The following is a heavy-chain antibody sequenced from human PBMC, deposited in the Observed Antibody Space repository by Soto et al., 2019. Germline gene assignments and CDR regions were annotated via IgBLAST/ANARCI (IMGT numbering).Heavy chain of an antibody. CDR2: INHSGST. V-gene: IGHV4-34*01. CDR1: CGSFSGYY. J-gene: IGHJ4*02. CDR3: ASGVAVLSNYFDY. Sequence: PSETLSLTCAVYCGSFSGYYWSWIRQPPGKGLEWIGEINHSGSTNYNPSLKSRVTISVDTSKNQFSLKLSSVTAADTAVYYCASGVAVLSNYFDYWGQGTLVTVSS. D-gene: IGHD2-8*01.